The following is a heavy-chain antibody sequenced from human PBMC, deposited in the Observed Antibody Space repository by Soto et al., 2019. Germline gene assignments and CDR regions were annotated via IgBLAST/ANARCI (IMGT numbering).Heavy chain of an antibody. V-gene: IGHV3-33*01. CDR1: GFTFSSYG. CDR2: IWYDGSNK. D-gene: IGHD5-18*01. CDR3: ARVLGYTYGIDY. J-gene: IGHJ4*02. Sequence: QVQLVESGGGVVQPGRSLRLSCAASGFTFSSYGMHWVRQAPGKGLEWVAVIWYDGSNKYYADSVKGRFTISRDNSKNTLYLQMNSLRAEDTAVYYCARVLGYTYGIDYWGQGTLVTVSS.